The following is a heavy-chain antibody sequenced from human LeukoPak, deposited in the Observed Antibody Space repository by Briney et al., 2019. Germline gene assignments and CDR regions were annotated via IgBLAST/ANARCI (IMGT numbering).Heavy chain of an antibody. CDR3: TTDWHDFWSGPPGPDIDY. D-gene: IGHD3-3*01. CDR2: IKSKTDGGTT. CDR1: GFTFSNAW. Sequence: GGSLRLSCAASGFTFSNAWMSWVRQAPGKGLEWVGRIKSKTDGGTTDYAAPVKGRFTISRDDSKNTLYLQMNSLKTEDTAVYYCTTDWHDFWSGPPGPDIDYWGQGTLVTVSS. V-gene: IGHV3-15*01. J-gene: IGHJ4*02.